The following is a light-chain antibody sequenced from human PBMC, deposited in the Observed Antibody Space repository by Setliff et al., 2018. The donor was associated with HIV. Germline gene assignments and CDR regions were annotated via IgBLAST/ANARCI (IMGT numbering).Light chain of an antibody. CDR1: SSNIGSNI. CDR3: SSYVDGHVI. J-gene: IGLJ2*01. V-gene: IGLV1-44*01. Sequence: QSVLTQPPSASGTPGQRVTISCSGSSSNIGSNIVNWYQHLPGTAPKLLIYRNNQRPSGVPDRFSGSKSGTSASLAISGLQSEDEADYSCSSYVDGHVIFGGGTKVTVL. CDR2: RNN.